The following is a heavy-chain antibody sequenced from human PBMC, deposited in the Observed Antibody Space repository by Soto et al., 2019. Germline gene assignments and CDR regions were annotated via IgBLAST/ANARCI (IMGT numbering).Heavy chain of an antibody. CDR1: GGSFSGYY. D-gene: IGHD4-17*01. CDR3: ARGLMRRLTVTPSLDY. V-gene: IGHV4-34*01. CDR2: INHSGST. Sequence: SETLSLTCAVYGGSFSGYYWSWIRQPPGKGLEWIGEINHSGSTNYNPSLKSRVTISVDTSKNQFSLKLSSVTAADTAVYYCARGLMRRLTVTPSLDYWGQGTLVTVSS. J-gene: IGHJ4*02.